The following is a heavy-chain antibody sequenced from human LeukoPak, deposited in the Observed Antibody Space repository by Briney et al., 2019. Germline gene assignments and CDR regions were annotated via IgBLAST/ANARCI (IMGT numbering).Heavy chain of an antibody. CDR3: AKGSLRYFDWLAEYYFDY. Sequence: GGSLRLSCAASGFTFSSYAMHWVRQAPGKGLEWVAVISYDGSNKYYADSVKGRFTISRDNSKNTLYLQMNSLRAEDTAVYYCAKGSLRYFDWLAEYYFDYWGQGTLVTVSS. CDR2: ISYDGSNK. CDR1: GFTFSSYA. J-gene: IGHJ4*02. V-gene: IGHV3-30-3*01. D-gene: IGHD3-9*01.